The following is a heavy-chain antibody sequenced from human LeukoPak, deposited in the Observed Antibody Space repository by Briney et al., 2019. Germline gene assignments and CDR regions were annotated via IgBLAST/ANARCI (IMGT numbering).Heavy chain of an antibody. Sequence: GSLRLSCSASGFIFSPYAMHWVRQAPGKGLEYVSSISSEGKTTYYADSVKGRFTISRDNSKNTLYLQMSSLGPEDTAVYYCVKDRWVDHWGQGTLVTVSS. CDR1: GFIFSPYA. D-gene: IGHD6-13*01. CDR2: ISSEGKTT. V-gene: IGHV3-64D*06. CDR3: VKDRWVDH. J-gene: IGHJ4*02.